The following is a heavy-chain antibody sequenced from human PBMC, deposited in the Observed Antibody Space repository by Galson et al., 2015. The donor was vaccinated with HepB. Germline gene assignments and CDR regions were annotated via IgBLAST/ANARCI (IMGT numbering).Heavy chain of an antibody. D-gene: IGHD2-21*01. CDR1: GFTLSRYG. CDR3: ACDCYRQCSYYVMDV. Sequence: SLRLSCAASGFTLSRYGMHWVRQAPGKGLEWVAIIWYDGSNKYYADSVKGRFTISRDNSKNMVYLQMNSLRAEDTAVYYCACDCYRQCSYYVMDVWGQGTPVTVSS. CDR2: IWYDGSNK. J-gene: IGHJ6*02. V-gene: IGHV3-33*01.